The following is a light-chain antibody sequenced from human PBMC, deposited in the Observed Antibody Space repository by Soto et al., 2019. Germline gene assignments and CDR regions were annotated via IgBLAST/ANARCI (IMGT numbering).Light chain of an antibody. J-gene: IGLJ2*01. CDR3: AAWDDSLNGLV. Sequence: QSVLTQPPSASGTPGQRVTVSCTGSFSNIGSKTVNWYQQLPGTAPKLLIYSNHHRPSGVPDRFSGSKSGTSASLAISGLQSEDEADYYCAAWDDSLNGLVFGGGTKVTVL. CDR1: FSNIGSKT. V-gene: IGLV1-44*01. CDR2: SNH.